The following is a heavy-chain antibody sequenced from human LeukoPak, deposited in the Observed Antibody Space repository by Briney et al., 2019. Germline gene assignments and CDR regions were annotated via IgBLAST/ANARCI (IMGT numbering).Heavy chain of an antibody. V-gene: IGHV3-23*01. J-gene: IGHJ4*02. CDR2: ISGSGGST. CDR1: GFTFSSYA. Sequence: GGSLRLSCAASGFTFSSYAMSWVRQAPGKGLEWVSAISGSGGSTYYADSVKGRFTISRDNSKNTLYLQMNSLRAEDTAVHYCAKVGSGSYYPYYFDYWGQGTLVTVSS. D-gene: IGHD3-10*01. CDR3: AKVGSGSYYPYYFDY.